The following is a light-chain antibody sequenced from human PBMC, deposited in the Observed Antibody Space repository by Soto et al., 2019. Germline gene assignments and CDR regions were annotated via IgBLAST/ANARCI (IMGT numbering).Light chain of an antibody. V-gene: IGKV1-6*01. Sequence: AIQMTQSPSSLSASVGDTGTIGCRASRGVRSDVAWYQQRPGSVPKVLIYGAFNLYTGVPSRFSGSGYGSDFSLTISSLQPEDSATYYCVQDFNYPLTFGGGTKVDIK. CDR1: RGVRSD. J-gene: IGKJ4*01. CDR3: VQDFNYPLT. CDR2: GAF.